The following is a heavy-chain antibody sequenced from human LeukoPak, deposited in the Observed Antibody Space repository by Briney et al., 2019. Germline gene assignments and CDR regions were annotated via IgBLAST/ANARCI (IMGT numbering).Heavy chain of an antibody. CDR3: ARLVHYYYYYMDV. Sequence: SQTLSLTCTVSGGSISSGGYYWSWIRQPPGKGLEWIGYIYHSGSTYYNPSLKSRVTISVDASKNQFSLKLSSVTAADTAVYYCARLVHYYYYYMDVWGKGTTVAVSS. CDR2: IYHSGST. V-gene: IGHV4-30-2*01. D-gene: IGHD2-8*01. CDR1: GGSISSGGYY. J-gene: IGHJ6*03.